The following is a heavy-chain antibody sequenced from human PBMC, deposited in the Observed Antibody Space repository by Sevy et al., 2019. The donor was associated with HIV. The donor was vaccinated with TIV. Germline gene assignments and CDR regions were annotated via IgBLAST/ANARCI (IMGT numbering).Heavy chain of an antibody. CDR1: GFAYSGYG. Sequence: GGSLRLSCAAFGFAYSGYGMHWVRQAPGKGLEWVAVIWYDRSNKEYADSVKGRFTISRDNSKTTLFLQMNSLRAEDTAVYYCARESIAVVGIGYYFDFWGQGTLVTVSS. D-gene: IGHD6-19*01. CDR3: ARESIAVVGIGYYFDF. CDR2: IWYDRSNK. J-gene: IGHJ4*02. V-gene: IGHV3-33*01.